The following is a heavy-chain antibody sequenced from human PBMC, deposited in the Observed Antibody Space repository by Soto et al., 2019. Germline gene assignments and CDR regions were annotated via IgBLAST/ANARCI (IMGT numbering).Heavy chain of an antibody. D-gene: IGHD2-15*01. J-gene: IGHJ3*02. CDR1: GGTFSSYA. CDR2: IIPIFGTA. Sequence: GASVKVSCKASGGTFSSYAISWVRQAPGQGLEWMGGIIPIFGTANYAQKFQGRVTITADESTSTAYMELSSLRSEDTAVYYCARGPGSGPEADAFDIWGQGTMVTVSS. CDR3: ARGPGSGPEADAFDI. V-gene: IGHV1-69*13.